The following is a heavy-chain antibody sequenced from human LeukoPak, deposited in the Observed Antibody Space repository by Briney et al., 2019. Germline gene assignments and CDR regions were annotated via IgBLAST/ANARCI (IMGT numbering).Heavy chain of an antibody. CDR1: GYTFTGYY. J-gene: IGHJ6*02. Sequence: ASVKVSCKASGYTFTGYYMHRVRQAPGQGLEWMGWINPNSGGTNYAQKFQGRVTMTRDTSISTAYMELSRLRSDDTAVYYCARDLSSGWIYYYYGMDVWGQGTTVTVSS. CDR3: ARDLSSGWIYYYYGMDV. CDR2: INPNSGGT. D-gene: IGHD6-25*01. V-gene: IGHV1-2*02.